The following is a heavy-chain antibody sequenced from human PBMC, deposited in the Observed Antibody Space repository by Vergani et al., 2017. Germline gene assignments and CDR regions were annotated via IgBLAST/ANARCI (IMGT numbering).Heavy chain of an antibody. CDR1: GGSINPSSSF. Sequence: QVKLQESGPGLVKPSETLSLICTVSGGSINPSSSFWGWIRQSPGKGLEWIGSINYLRRTYYIPSLQSRATVFVDTSKNQFSLNLTSVTPADTAVYYCAGGRGDNWYFDLWLRGTLGTVSS. CDR3: AGGRGDNWYFDL. J-gene: IGHJ2*01. V-gene: IGHV4-39*01. CDR2: INYLRRT. D-gene: IGHD3-16*01.